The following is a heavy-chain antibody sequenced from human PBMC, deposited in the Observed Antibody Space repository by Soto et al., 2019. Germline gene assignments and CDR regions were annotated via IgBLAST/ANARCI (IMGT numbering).Heavy chain of an antibody. Sequence: AAVKVSSTASGSAFTRHAMHCGRQAPGQRLEWMGWINAGNGNTKYSQKFQGRVTITRDTSASTAYMELSSLRSEDTAVYYCARDPSYYGMDVWGQGTTVTVSS. J-gene: IGHJ6*01. CDR3: ARDPSYYGMDV. V-gene: IGHV1-3*01. CDR2: INAGNGNT. CDR1: GSAFTRHA.